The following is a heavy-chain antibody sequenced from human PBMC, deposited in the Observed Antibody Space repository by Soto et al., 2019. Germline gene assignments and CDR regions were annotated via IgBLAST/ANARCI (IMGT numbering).Heavy chain of an antibody. J-gene: IGHJ4*02. CDR3: AREVGRGSGSYYLDY. V-gene: IGHV3-74*03. CDR2: INGDGTDT. CDR1: GFTFSMYW. D-gene: IGHD3-16*01. Sequence: EVQLVESGGSLVQPGGSLRLSCAASGFTFSMYWMHWVRQAPGKGLLWVSRINGDGTDTTYADSVKGRFTISRDNAKNTVNLQMNGLRAEDTAVYYCAREVGRGSGSYYLDYWGQETLVTVSS.